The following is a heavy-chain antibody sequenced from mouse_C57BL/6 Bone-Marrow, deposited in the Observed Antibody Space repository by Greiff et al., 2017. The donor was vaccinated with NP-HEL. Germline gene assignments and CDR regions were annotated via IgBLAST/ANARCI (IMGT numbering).Heavy chain of an antibody. CDR3: ARHGSSLYAMDY. J-gene: IGHJ4*01. CDR1: GFTFSDYY. Sequence: DVMLVESGGGLVQPGGSLKLSCAASGFTFSDYYMYWVRQTPEKRLEWVAYISNGGGSTYYPDTVKGRFTISRDNAKNTLYLQMSRLKSEDTAMYYCARHGSSLYAMDYWGQGTSVTVSS. CDR2: ISNGGGST. D-gene: IGHD1-1*01. V-gene: IGHV5-12*01.